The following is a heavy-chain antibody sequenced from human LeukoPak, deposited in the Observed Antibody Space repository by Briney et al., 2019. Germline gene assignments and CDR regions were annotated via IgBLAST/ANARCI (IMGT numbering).Heavy chain of an antibody. J-gene: IGHJ4*02. Sequence: GGSLRLSCAASGFTFSNYDMHWVRQAPGKGLEWVSAISSSSSYIYYADSIKGRFTISRDNAENSLYLQMNSLRAVDTAVYFCARGEEKATITALDSWGRGTLVTVSS. V-gene: IGHV3-21*01. CDR1: GFTFSNYD. D-gene: IGHD5-24*01. CDR3: ARGEEKATITALDS. CDR2: ISSSSSYI.